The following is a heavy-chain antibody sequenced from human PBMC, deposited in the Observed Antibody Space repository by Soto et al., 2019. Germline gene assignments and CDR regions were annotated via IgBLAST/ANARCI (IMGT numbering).Heavy chain of an antibody. CDR3: ASYLVHYDILTGYYRAEYYFDY. V-gene: IGHV3-33*01. Sequence: PGGSLRLSCAASGFTFSSYGMHWVRQAPGKGLEWVAVIWYDGSNKYYADSVKGRFTISRDNSKNTLYLQMNSLRAEDTAVYYCASYLVHYDILTGYYRAEYYFDYWGQGTLVTVSS. D-gene: IGHD3-9*01. CDR1: GFTFSSYG. J-gene: IGHJ4*02. CDR2: IWYDGSNK.